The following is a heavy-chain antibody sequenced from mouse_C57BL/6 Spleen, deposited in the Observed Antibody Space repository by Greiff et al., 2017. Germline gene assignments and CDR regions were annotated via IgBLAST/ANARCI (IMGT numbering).Heavy chain of an antibody. CDR1: GYTFTSYG. Sequence: VKLQESGAELARPGASVKLSCKASGYTFTSYGISWVKQSTGQGLEWIGEIYPRSGNTYYNEKFKGKATLTADKSSSTAYMELRSLTSEDSAVYFCARDDGYYYDYYAMDYWGQGTSVTVSS. CDR2: IYPRSGNT. CDR3: ARDDGYYYDYYAMDY. J-gene: IGHJ4*01. D-gene: IGHD2-3*01. V-gene: IGHV1-81*01.